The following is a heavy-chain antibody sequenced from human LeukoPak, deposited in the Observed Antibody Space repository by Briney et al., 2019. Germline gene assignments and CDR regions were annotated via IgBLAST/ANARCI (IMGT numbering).Heavy chain of an antibody. CDR3: TRLPDSTITGLDY. Sequence: GGSLRLSCAASGFTFSDSAMHWVRQASGKGLEWVGRIRSKAKNYATAYAASVTGRFTISRDDSKNMAYLQMNSLKTEDTAVYYCTRLPDSTITGLDYWGHGTPVIVSS. CDR1: GFTFSDSA. J-gene: IGHJ4*01. V-gene: IGHV3-73*01. CDR2: IRSKAKNYAT. D-gene: IGHD1-1*01.